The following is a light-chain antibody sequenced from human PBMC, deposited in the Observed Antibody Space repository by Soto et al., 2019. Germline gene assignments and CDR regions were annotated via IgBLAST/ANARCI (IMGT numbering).Light chain of an antibody. CDR3: SSYASSSTFLV. CDR1: SIDVGSYNR. J-gene: IGLJ2*01. V-gene: IGLV2-18*02. Sequence: QSALTQPPSVSGSPGQSATISCTGTSIDVGSYNRVSWYQHPPGTAPKLMIYEVSNRPSGVPARFSVSKSGNTTSLTISGLQAEAEAEDYCSSYASSSTFLVFGGGTQLTVL. CDR2: EVS.